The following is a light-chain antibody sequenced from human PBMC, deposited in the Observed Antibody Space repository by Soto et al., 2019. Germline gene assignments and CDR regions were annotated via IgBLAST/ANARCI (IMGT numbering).Light chain of an antibody. CDR2: DAS. Sequence: DIQMTQSPSTLSASIGDRVTITCLASQSITTFLALYQQKPGKAPQILIYDASKLEPGVPSRLSGGGSGTEFTLTISSLQPDDFATYYCQQYSTYPLTFGGGTKVDIK. J-gene: IGKJ4*01. V-gene: IGKV1-5*01. CDR3: QQYSTYPLT. CDR1: QSITTF.